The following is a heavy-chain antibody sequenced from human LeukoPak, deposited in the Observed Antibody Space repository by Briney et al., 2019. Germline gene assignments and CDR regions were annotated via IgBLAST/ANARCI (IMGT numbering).Heavy chain of an antibody. J-gene: IGHJ4*02. CDR2: IRSKANSYAT. V-gene: IGHV3-73*01. CDR3: TSAAAGTKYDY. CDR1: GFTFSGSA. Sequence: PGGSLKLSCAASGFTFSGSAMHWVRQASGKGLEWVGRIRSKANSYATAYAASVKGRFTISRDDSKNTAYLQMNSLKTEDTAVYYCTSAAAGTKYDYWGQGTLVTVSS. D-gene: IGHD6-13*01.